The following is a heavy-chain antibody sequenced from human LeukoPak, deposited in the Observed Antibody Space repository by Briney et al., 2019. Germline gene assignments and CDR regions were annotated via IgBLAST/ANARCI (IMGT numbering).Heavy chain of an antibody. V-gene: IGHV1-2*02. CDR1: GYTFTGYY. CDR2: INPNSGGT. J-gene: IGHJ5*02. D-gene: IGHD1-26*01. Sequence: ASVKVSCKASGYTFTGYYMHWVRQAPGQGLEWMGWINPNSGGTNYAQKFRGRVTMTRDTSISTAYMELSRLRSDDTAVYYCARGIIVGATWGENYNCFDPWGQGTLVTVSS. CDR3: ARGIIVGATWGENYNCFDP.